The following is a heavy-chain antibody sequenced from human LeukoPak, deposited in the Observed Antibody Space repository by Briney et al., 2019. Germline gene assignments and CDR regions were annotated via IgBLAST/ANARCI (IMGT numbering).Heavy chain of an antibody. D-gene: IGHD5-24*01. CDR3: ARVQRSSNWFAP. CDR1: GFTVYNQY. V-gene: IGHV3-53*01. Sequence: PGGSLRLSCAAPGFTVYNQYVASVRQAPGKGLEWVSVIYGGGSTYYADSVKGRFTISRDNSKNTVYLQMNSLRAEDAAVYYCARVQRSSNWFAPWGQGTLVTVSS. CDR2: IYGGGST. J-gene: IGHJ5*02.